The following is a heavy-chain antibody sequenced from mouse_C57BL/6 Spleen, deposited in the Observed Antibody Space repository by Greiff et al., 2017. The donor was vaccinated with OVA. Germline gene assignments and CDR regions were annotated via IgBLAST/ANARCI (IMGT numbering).Heavy chain of an antibody. V-gene: IGHV5-15*04. Sequence: EVKLVESGGGLVQPGGSLKLSCAASGFTFSDYGMAWVRQAPRKGPEWVAFISNLAYSIYYADTVTGRFTISRENAKNTLYLEMSSLRSEDTAMYYCARPLYGSSYGFAYWGQGTLVTVSA. CDR1: GFTFSDYG. CDR3: ARPLYGSSYGFAY. J-gene: IGHJ3*01. CDR2: ISNLAYSI. D-gene: IGHD1-1*01.